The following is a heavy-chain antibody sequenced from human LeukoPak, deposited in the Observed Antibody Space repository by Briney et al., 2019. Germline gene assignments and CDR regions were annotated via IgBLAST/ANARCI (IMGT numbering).Heavy chain of an antibody. Sequence: GASVKVSCKASGGTFSSYAISWVRQAPGQGLEWMGGIIPIFGTANYAQKFQGRVAITADESTSTAYMELSSLRSEDTAVYYCARVHSSSSAYFDYWGQGTLVTVSS. J-gene: IGHJ4*02. CDR2: IIPIFGTA. V-gene: IGHV1-69*13. D-gene: IGHD6-13*01. CDR1: GGTFSSYA. CDR3: ARVHSSSSAYFDY.